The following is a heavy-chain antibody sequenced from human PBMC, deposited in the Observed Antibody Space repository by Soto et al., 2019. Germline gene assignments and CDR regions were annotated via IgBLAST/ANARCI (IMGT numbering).Heavy chain of an antibody. CDR3: ARLRSTVTTIRNYYDGMDV. Sequence: QVQLVQSVAEVKKPGASVKVSCKASGYTFTSYGISWVRQAPGQGLEWLGWISAYNGNTNYAQKLQGRVTMTTDTSTSTAYLELRSLRSEGTAVYYCARLRSTVTTIRNYYDGMDVWGQGTTVTVSS. CDR1: GYTFTSYG. J-gene: IGHJ6*02. V-gene: IGHV1-18*01. D-gene: IGHD4-17*01. CDR2: ISAYNGNT.